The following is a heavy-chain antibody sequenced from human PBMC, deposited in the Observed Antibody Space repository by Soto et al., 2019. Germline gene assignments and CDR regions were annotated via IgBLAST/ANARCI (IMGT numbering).Heavy chain of an antibody. CDR3: ARHRELEPPEY. CDR2: IYPGDSDT. CDR1: GYSFTSYW. D-gene: IGHD1-1*01. V-gene: IGHV5-51*01. J-gene: IGHJ4*02. Sequence: GESLKISCKGSGYSFTSYWIGWVRQMPWKALEWMGIIYPGDSDTRYSPSFQGQVTISADKSISTAYLQWSSLKASDTAMYYCARHRELEPPEYGGQGTLVTVSS.